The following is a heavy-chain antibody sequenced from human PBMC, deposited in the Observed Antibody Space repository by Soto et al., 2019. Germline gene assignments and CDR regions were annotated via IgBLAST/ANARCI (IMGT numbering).Heavy chain of an antibody. V-gene: IGHV3-33*01. CDR3: ARGLLLPPDYYGMDV. CDR1: GFTFSSYG. Sequence: GGSLRLSCAASGFTFSSYGMHWVRQAPGKGLEWVAVIWYDGSNKYYADSVKGRFTISRDNSKNTLYLQMNSLRAEDTAVYYCARGLLLPPDYYGMDVWGQGTTVTVSS. D-gene: IGHD3-22*01. CDR2: IWYDGSNK. J-gene: IGHJ6*02.